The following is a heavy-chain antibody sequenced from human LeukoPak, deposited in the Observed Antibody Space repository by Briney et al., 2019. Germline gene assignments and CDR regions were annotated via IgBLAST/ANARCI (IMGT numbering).Heavy chain of an antibody. CDR3: ARLYSSGYQPHTTYFDY. D-gene: IGHD3-22*01. V-gene: IGHV4-39*01. CDR1: GGSISSSRYY. CDR2: VYYSGSP. Sequence: ETLSLTCTASGGSISSSRYYWGWIRQPPGKGLEWIGSVYYSGSPSYNPSLKSRVTISVDTSKNQFSLKLNSVTAADTAVYYCARLYSSGYQPHTTYFDYWGQGTPGTVSS. J-gene: IGHJ4*02.